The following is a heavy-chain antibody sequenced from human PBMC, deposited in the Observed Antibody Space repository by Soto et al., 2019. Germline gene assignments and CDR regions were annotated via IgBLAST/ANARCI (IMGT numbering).Heavy chain of an antibody. CDR3: AKDQASGQGSFDS. CDR1: GFTFNIYG. J-gene: IGHJ4*02. CDR2: ISYDGSNQ. Sequence: GGSLRLSCAASGFTFNIYGMDWVRQAPDKGLEWVALISYDGSNQYYADSVKGRFTISRDNSKNTLFLQMNSLRADDTAVYYCAKDQASGQGSFDSWGQGTLVTVSS. V-gene: IGHV3-30*18.